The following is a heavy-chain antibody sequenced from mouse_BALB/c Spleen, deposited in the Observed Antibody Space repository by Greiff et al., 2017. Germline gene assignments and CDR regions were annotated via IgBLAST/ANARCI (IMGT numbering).Heavy chain of an antibody. V-gene: IGHV5-9-3*01. CDR2: ISSGGSYT. CDR1: GFTFSSYA. Sequence: EVQLVESGGGLVKPGGSLKLSCAVSGFTFSSYAMSWVRQTPEKRLEWVATISSGGSYTYYPDSVKGRFTISRDNAKNTLYLQMSSLRSEDTAMYYCARRALFYAMDYWGQGTSVTVSS. J-gene: IGHJ4*01. CDR3: ARRALFYAMDY.